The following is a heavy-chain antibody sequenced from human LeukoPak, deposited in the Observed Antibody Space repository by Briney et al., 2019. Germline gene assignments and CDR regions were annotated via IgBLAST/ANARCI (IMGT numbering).Heavy chain of an antibody. CDR1: GFTFSSYW. CDR2: ISGSGGST. J-gene: IGHJ4*02. Sequence: GGSLRLSCAASGFTFSSYWMHWVRQAPGKGLEWVSAISGSGGSTYYADSVKGRFTISRDNSKNTLYLQMNSLRAEDTAVYYCARHSDSDILTGPNDYWGQGTLVTVSS. V-gene: IGHV3-23*01. D-gene: IGHD3-9*01. CDR3: ARHSDSDILTGPNDY.